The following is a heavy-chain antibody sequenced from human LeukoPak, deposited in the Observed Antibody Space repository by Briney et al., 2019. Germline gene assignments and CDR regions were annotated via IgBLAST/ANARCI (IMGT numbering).Heavy chain of an antibody. Sequence: PEASVKVSCKASGYTFTSYYMHWVRQAPGQGLEWMGIINPSGGSTSYAQKFQGRVTMTRDMSTSTAYMELRSLRSDDTAVYYCARATGGSPIDYWGQGTLVTVSS. V-gene: IGHV1-46*01. J-gene: IGHJ4*02. CDR2: INPSGGST. D-gene: IGHD1-26*01. CDR1: GYTFTSYY. CDR3: ARATGGSPIDY.